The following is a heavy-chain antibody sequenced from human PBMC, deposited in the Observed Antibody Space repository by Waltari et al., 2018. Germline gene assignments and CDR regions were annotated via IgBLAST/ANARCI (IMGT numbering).Heavy chain of an antibody. V-gene: IGHV4-39*07. CDR3: ARLPLNYAVDV. CDR2: IYYSGTT. CDR1: GGSISSSTYY. Sequence: QLQLQESGPGLVKPSETLSLTCTVSGGSISSSTYYWGWIHQTPGKGLECIGSIYYSGTTYHNPSLKSRITISIDTSQNQFSLKLYSVTAADTAVYYCARLPLNYAVDVWGQGTTVTVSS. D-gene: IGHD3-9*01. J-gene: IGHJ6*02.